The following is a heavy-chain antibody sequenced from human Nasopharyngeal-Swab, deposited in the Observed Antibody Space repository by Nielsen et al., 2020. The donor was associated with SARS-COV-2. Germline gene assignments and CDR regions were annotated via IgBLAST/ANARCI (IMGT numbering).Heavy chain of an antibody. CDR1: GGTFGSYA. V-gene: IGHV1-69*13. CDR3: ARGLSEYSSSSDVSGYYYGMDV. J-gene: IGHJ6*02. Sequence: SVKVSCKASGGTFGSYAISWVRQAPGQGLEWMGGIIPIFGTANYAQKFQGRVTITADESTSTAYMELSSLRSEDTAVYYCARGLSEYSSSSDVSGYYYGMDVWGQGTTVTVSS. D-gene: IGHD6-6*01. CDR2: IIPIFGTA.